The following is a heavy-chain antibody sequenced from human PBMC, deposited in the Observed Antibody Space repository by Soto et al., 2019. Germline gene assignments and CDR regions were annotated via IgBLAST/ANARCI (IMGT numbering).Heavy chain of an antibody. Sequence: LVNPTETLTLTCTFSGFSLTSPGMCVSWIRQPPGKALEWLALIERDDDDKYYSTSLKTRLTISKDTRKNQVVLTMANMDPADTGTYYCARSIRGPRRFNGMDVWGQGTTVTVSS. D-gene: IGHD1-20*01. CDR1: GFSLTSPGMC. CDR2: IERDDDDK. J-gene: IGHJ6*02. CDR3: ARSIRGPRRFNGMDV. V-gene: IGHV2-70*13.